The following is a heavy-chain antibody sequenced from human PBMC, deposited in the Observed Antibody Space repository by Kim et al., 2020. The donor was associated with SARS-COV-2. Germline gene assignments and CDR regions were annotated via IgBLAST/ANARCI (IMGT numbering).Heavy chain of an antibody. CDR1: GGSISSSSYY. V-gene: IGHV4-39*01. CDR3: ARHVRGYSSGLSSYYYYYGMYV. CDR2: IYYSGST. J-gene: IGHJ6*02. Sequence: SETLSLTCTVSGGSISSSSYYWGWIRQPPGKGLEWIGSIYYSGSTYYNPSLKSRVTISVDTSKNQFSLKLSSVTAADTAVYYCARHVRGYSSGLSSYYYYYGMYVWGQGTTVTVSS. D-gene: IGHD6-19*01.